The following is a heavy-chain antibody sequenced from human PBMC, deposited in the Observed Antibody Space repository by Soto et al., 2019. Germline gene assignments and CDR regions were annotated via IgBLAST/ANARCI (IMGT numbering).Heavy chain of an antibody. CDR2: IKQDGSST. CDR1: GFTFSSYW. D-gene: IGHD3-10*01. CDR3: ARSVRSGSFPYYYYAMDV. V-gene: IGHV3-7*01. J-gene: IGHJ6*02. Sequence: PGGSLRLSCAASGFTFSSYWMSWVRQAPGKGLEWVANIKQDGSSTSYADSVKGRFTISRDNAKNTLDLQMHGLRAEDMAVYYCARSVRSGSFPYYYYAMDVWGQGTTVTVSS.